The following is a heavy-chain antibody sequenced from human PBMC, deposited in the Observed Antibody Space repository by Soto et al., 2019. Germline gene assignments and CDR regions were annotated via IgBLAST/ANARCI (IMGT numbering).Heavy chain of an antibody. CDR1: GYTPTELS. CDR2: FDPEDGET. J-gene: IGHJ4*02. Sequence: ASVKVSCKVSGYTPTELSMHWVRQAPGKGLEWMGGFDPEDGETIYAQKFQGRVTMTEDTSTDTAYMELSSLRSEDTAVYYCATDPGSIVGATGGYFDYWGQGTLVTVSS. CDR3: ATDPGSIVGATGGYFDY. V-gene: IGHV1-24*01. D-gene: IGHD1-26*01.